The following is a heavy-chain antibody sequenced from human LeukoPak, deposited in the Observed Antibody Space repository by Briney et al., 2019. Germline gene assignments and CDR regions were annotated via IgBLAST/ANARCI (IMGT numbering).Heavy chain of an antibody. CDR3: ARGSVTKGYFYYMDV. CDR2: ISSSSNTI. Sequence: PGGSLRLSCAAPRFTFSSYSMNWVRQAPGKGLEWVSYISSSSNTIYYADSVKGRFTISRDNAKNTLYLQMNSLRADDTAVYYCARGSVTKGYFYYMDVWGKGTTVSVSS. J-gene: IGHJ6*03. D-gene: IGHD4-17*01. V-gene: IGHV3-48*04. CDR1: RFTFSSYS.